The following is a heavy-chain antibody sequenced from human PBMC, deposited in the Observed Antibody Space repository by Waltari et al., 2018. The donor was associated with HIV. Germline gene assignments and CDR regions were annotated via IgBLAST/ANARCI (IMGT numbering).Heavy chain of an antibody. D-gene: IGHD5-18*01. CDR2: ISGSTTYL. CDR1: GFTFSTYG. J-gene: IGHJ4*01. CDR3: ARRVSGYIYDFFDL. V-gene: IGHV3-21*01. Sequence: GSLRLSCAASGFTFSTYGMTWVRQAPGKGLEWVSSISGSTTYLYYADSVKGRFTISRDNAKDSLYLQMNSLRAEDTAVYYCARRVSGYIYDFFDLWGQGTLVTVSS.